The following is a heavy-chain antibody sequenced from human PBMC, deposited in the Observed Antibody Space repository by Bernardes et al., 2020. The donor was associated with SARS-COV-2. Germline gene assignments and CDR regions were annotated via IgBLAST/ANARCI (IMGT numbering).Heavy chain of an antibody. CDR1: GGSLSSYY. J-gene: IGHJ5*02. CDR3: ARHPGVSVAPTP. V-gene: IGHV4-59*08. D-gene: IGHD2-21*01. Sequence: SETLSLTCTVSGGSLSSYYWSWIRQPPGKGLEWIGYIYYSGNTNYNPSLKSRVTISLDASKNQFSLKLTSVTAADTAVYYCARHPGVSVAPTPWGQGTLVTVSS. CDR2: IYYSGNT.